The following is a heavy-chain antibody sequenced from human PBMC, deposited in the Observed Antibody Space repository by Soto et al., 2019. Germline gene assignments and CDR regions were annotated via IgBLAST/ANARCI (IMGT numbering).Heavy chain of an antibody. Sequence: GGSLRLSCEASGFPFNTYAMTWFRQLPGVGLEWVSTTSIGGNTDFAESVRGRFSVSRDNSKNTLYLQMTNLRAEDAAIYFCAKDLLFGLVVPTKSGFDPWGQGTRVTVSS. CDR2: TSIGGNT. CDR3: AKDLLFGLVVPTKSGFDP. V-gene: IGHV3-23*01. D-gene: IGHD3-10*02. CDR1: GFPFNTYA. J-gene: IGHJ5*02.